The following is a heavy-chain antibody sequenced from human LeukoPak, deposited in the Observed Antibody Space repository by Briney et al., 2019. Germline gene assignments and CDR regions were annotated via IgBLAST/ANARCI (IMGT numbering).Heavy chain of an antibody. J-gene: IGHJ4*02. D-gene: IGHD2-2*01. Sequence: GGSLRLSCAASGFTFSSYAMSWVRQAPGKGVEWVSAISGSGGSTYYAECVKGRFTISRENTKDTVYLQINRQRGGDTAIYYCAKTYCSTTRCLSWGNDYWGQGTLVTVSS. CDR3: AKTYCSTTRCLSWGNDY. CDR2: ISGSGGST. CDR1: GFTFSSYA. V-gene: IGHV3-23*01.